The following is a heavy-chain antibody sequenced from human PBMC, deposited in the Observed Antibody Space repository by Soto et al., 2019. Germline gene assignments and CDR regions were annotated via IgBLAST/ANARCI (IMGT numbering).Heavy chain of an antibody. V-gene: IGHV3-11*06. CDR2: ISPSRRYT. CDR1: GFTFSDYV. Sequence: QLQLVESGGGLVKPGGSLRLSCTASGFTFSDYVMTWIRQAPGKGLEWISYISPSRRYTSYADSVRGRFTISRDNAKNSLYLQLSSLRAEDTAVYYCASLRTGYYDILTGFGALDVWGQGTMVTVSS. CDR3: ASLRTGYYDILTGFGALDV. J-gene: IGHJ3*01. D-gene: IGHD3-9*01.